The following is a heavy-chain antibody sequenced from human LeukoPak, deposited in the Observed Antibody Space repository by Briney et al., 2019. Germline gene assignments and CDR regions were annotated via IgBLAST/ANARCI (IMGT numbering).Heavy chain of an antibody. V-gene: IGHV1-2*02. J-gene: IGHJ5*02. Sequence: ASVKVSCKTSGYSFTDYYMHWVRQAPGQGLEWMGWINPNSGGTSSAQKFQGRVTMTRDTSITTVYMEVSWLTSDDTAIFYCARADRLHGGPYLIGPWGQGTLDTVSS. D-gene: IGHD2-21*01. CDR2: INPNSGGT. CDR1: GYSFTDYY. CDR3: ARADRLHGGPYLIGP.